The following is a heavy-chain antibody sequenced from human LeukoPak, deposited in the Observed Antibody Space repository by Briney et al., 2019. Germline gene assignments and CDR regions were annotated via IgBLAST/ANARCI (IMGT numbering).Heavy chain of an antibody. Sequence: ASVKVSCKASGGTFSSYAISWVRQAPGQGLEWMGGIIPIFGTANYAQKFQGGVTITADESTSTAYMELSSLRSEDTAVYYCAGVRGLYDSSGYPPFDYWGQGTLVTVSS. V-gene: IGHV1-69*13. CDR2: IIPIFGTA. CDR1: GGTFSSYA. D-gene: IGHD3-22*01. CDR3: AGVRGLYDSSGYPPFDY. J-gene: IGHJ4*02.